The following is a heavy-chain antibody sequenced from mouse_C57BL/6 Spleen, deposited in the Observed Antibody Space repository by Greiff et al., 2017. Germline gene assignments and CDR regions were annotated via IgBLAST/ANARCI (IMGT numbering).Heavy chain of an antibody. V-gene: IGHV1-53*01. Sequence: QVQLQQPGPELVKPGASVKLSCKASGYTFTSYWMHWVKQRPGQGLEWIGNINPSNGGTNYNEKFKSKATLTVDKSSSTAYMQLSSRKSEDSAVYYCASQGRILYSMDYWGQGTSVTVSS. CDR2: INPSNGGT. J-gene: IGHJ4*01. CDR1: GYTFTSYW. CDR3: ASQGRILYSMDY.